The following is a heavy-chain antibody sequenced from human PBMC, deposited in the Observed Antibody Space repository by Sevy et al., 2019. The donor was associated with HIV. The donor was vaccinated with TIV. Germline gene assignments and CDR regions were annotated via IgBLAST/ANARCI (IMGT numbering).Heavy chain of an antibody. D-gene: IGHD3-22*01. CDR1: GFSLSTSGVG. CDR3: AHRGGVHFYDSSGYYSRAEYFEH. CDR2: IYWNDDQ. V-gene: IGHV2-5*01. J-gene: IGHJ1*01. Sequence: GPTLVNPTQTLTLTCTFSGFSLSTSGVGVGWIRQPPGKALEWLALIYWNDDQRYSPSLKSRLTITKDTSKNQVVLTMTNMDPVDTATYYCAHRGGVHFYDSSGYYSRAEYFEHWGQGTLVTVSS.